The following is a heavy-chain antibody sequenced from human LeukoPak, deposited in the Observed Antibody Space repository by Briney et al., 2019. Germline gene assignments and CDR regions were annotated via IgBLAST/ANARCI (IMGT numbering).Heavy chain of an antibody. CDR3: ARESQQFWSVGALDV. D-gene: IGHD3-3*01. CDR2: ISYDGSNK. V-gene: IGHV3-30-3*01. Sequence: PGGSLRLSCAASGFTVSSYAMHWVRQAPGKGLEWVAVISYDGSNKYYADSVKGRFTISRDNAHNMLYLQMNSLTAEDTAVYFCARESQQFWSVGALDVWGQGTTVTVSS. CDR1: GFTVSSYA. J-gene: IGHJ6*02.